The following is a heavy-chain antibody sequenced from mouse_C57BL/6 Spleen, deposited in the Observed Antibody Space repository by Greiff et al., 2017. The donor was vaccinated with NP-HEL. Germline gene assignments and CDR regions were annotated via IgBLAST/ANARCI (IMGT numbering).Heavy chain of an antibody. CDR3: ARRGDYYGSSYGYFDV. CDR1: GYTFTDYY. J-gene: IGHJ1*03. CDR2: IYPGSGNT. V-gene: IGHV1-76*01. D-gene: IGHD1-1*01. Sequence: VQLQQSGAELVRPGASVKLSCKASGYTFTDYYINWVKQRPGQGLEWIARIYPGSGNTYYNEKFKGKATLTAEKSSSTAYMQLSSLTSEDSAVYFCARRGDYYGSSYGYFDVWGTGTTVTVSS.